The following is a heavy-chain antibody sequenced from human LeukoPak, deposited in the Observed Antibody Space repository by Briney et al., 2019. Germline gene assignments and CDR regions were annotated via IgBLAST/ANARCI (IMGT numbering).Heavy chain of an antibody. V-gene: IGHV3-73*01. D-gene: IGHD3-3*01. CDR1: GFTFSGSA. Sequence: GGSLRLSCAASGFTFSGSAMHWVRQASGKGLEWVGRIRSKANSYATAYAASVKGRFTISRDDSKNTAYLQMNSLRAEDTAVYYCARVRYDFWSGYWTPELRTDGMDVWGQGTTVTVSS. J-gene: IGHJ6*02. CDR2: IRSKANSYAT. CDR3: ARVRYDFWSGYWTPELRTDGMDV.